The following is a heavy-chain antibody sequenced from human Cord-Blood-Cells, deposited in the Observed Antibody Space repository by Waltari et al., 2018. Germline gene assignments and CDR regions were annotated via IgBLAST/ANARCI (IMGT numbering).Heavy chain of an antibody. J-gene: IGHJ4*02. CDR3: ARDIGAGNGLGY. Sequence: QVQLQQWGAGLLKPSETLSLTCAVYGGSFSGYYWCWIRQPPGKGLEWSGEINHSGSTNYNPSLKSRVTISVDTSKNQFSLKLSSVTAADTAVYYCARDIGAGNGLGYWGQGTLVTVSS. CDR2: INHSGST. D-gene: IGHD5-12*01. V-gene: IGHV4-34*01. CDR1: GGSFSGYY.